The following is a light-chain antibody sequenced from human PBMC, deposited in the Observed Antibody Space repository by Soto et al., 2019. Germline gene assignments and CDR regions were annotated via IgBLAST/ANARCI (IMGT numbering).Light chain of an antibody. CDR3: QQFDSSSWT. CDR1: QSVSSSY. J-gene: IGKJ1*01. CDR2: GTS. V-gene: IGKV3-20*01. Sequence: EIVLTQSPDTLSLSPGERATLSCRASQSVSSSYLAWYQQKPGQAPRLLIYGTSSRATGIPDRISGSGSGTDFSLTISRLEPEDFAVYYCQQFDSSSWTFGQGTKVEIK.